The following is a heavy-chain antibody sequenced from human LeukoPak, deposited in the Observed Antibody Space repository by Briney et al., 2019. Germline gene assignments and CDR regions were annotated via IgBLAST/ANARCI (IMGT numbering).Heavy chain of an antibody. J-gene: IGHJ4*02. CDR2: IKQDGSEK. Sequence: PGGSLRLSCAASGFTFSSYWLSWVCPAPRKRLECVAHIKQDGSEKYYVHSVKGRFTISRDNAKNSLYLQMNSLTAEDTAVYYCARDPLYFGSPAGIDYWGQGTMVTVSS. CDR3: ARDPLYFGSPAGIDY. V-gene: IGHV3-7*03. D-gene: IGHD3-16*01. CDR1: GFTFSSYW.